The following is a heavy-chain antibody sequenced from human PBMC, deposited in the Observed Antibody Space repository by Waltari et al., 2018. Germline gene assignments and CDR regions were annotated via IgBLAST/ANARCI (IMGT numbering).Heavy chain of an antibody. V-gene: IGHV1-69*05. CDR2: IIPIFGTA. CDR1: GGTFSSYA. J-gene: IGHJ4*02. D-gene: IGHD3-3*01. Sequence: QVQLVQSGAEVKKPGSSVKVSCKASGGTFSSYAISWVRQAPGQGLEWRGWIIPIFGTANYAQKLQGRDTSTTDESTSTAYMELSILGSEGTAVYYCASGSGYSTYYFDYWGQGTLVTVSS. CDR3: ASGSGYSTYYFDY.